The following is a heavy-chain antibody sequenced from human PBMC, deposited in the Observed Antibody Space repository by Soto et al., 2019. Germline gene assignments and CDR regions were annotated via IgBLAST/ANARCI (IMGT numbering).Heavy chain of an antibody. Sequence: ASVKVSCKASGYTFTSYAMHWVRQAPGQRLEWMGWINAGNGNTKYSQKFQGRVTITRDTSASTAYMELSSLRSEDAAVYYCANALGLYYFDYWGQGTLVTVSS. J-gene: IGHJ4*02. V-gene: IGHV1-3*01. CDR3: ANALGLYYFDY. CDR1: GYTFTSYA. D-gene: IGHD3-16*01. CDR2: INAGNGNT.